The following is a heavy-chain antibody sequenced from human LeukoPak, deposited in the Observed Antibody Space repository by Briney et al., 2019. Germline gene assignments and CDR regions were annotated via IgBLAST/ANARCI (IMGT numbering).Heavy chain of an antibody. D-gene: IGHD3-22*01. V-gene: IGHV3-53*01. Sequence: GGSLRLSCAASGFTVSNNYMGWVRQAPGMGLEWVSVIYSGSSTYYADSVKGRFTISRDNSKNTLYLQMNSLRAEDTAVYYCAKGHYYDSSGYYYAFDCWGQGTLVTVSS. J-gene: IGHJ4*02. CDR2: IYSGSST. CDR1: GFTVSNNY. CDR3: AKGHYYDSSGYYYAFDC.